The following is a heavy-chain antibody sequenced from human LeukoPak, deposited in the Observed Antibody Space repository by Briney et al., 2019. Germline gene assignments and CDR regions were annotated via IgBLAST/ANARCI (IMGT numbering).Heavy chain of an antibody. J-gene: IGHJ6*02. CDR2: ISENGNTK. CDR3: ARGYYNAMDV. Sequence: GTSLRLSCVASGFTFSGNGMQWVRQAPGEGLEWVAVISENGNTKYYADSVKGRFTISRDNSNNTLLLQMNSLRAEDTALYYCARGYYNAMDVWDQGTTVTVSS. V-gene: IGHV3-33*01. CDR1: GFTFSGNG.